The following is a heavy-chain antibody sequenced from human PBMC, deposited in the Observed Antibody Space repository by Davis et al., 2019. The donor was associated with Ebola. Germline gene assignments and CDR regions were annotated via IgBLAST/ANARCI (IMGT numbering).Heavy chain of an antibody. J-gene: IGHJ6*02. V-gene: IGHV1-8*01. Sequence: AASVKVSCMASGYTFTTYDIHWVRQATGQGLEWMGWMNPNSENTGYAQKFQGRVTMTRSTSISTAYMELSSLRSEDTAVYYCARGGYFDWLTRWHYYGMDVWGQGTTVTVSS. D-gene: IGHD3-9*01. CDR3: ARGGYFDWLTRWHYYGMDV. CDR1: GYTFTTYD. CDR2: MNPNSENT.